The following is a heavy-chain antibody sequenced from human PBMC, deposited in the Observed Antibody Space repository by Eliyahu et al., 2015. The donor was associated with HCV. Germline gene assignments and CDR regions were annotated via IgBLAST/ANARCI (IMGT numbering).Heavy chain of an antibody. CDR1: GFTFIKAW. D-gene: IGHD3-10*01. J-gene: IGHJ6*03. Sequence: SGGGLVKPGGSRRLSCVASGFTFIKAWMXWVRQXPGKGXXWIGRIKSKTDGGKTDYAAPVKGRFTISSDDSKSTLYLQMNSLKTEDTAVYYCTTGAPGGFDYYLDVWGQGTTVTVSS. V-gene: IGHV3-15*01. CDR2: IKSKTDGGKT. CDR3: TTGAPGGFDYYLDV.